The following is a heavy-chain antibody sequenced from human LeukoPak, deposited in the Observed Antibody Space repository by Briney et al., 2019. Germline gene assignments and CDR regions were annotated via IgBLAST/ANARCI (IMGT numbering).Heavy chain of an antibody. V-gene: IGHV3-23*01. CDR2: IRGGGTSE. Sequence: GGSLRLSCTASGFTFSAYAMMWVRQAPGKGPEWVSAIRGGGTSEFYADSVKGRFRISRDNSKDTLFVQMNSLRAEDTAVYYCARDPNGDYIGAFDMWGPGTMVTVSS. J-gene: IGHJ3*02. CDR3: ARDPNGDYIGAFDM. CDR1: GFTFSAYA. D-gene: IGHD4-17*01.